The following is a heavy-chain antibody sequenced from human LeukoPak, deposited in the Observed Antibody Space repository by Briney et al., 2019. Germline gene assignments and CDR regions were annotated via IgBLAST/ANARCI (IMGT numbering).Heavy chain of an antibody. V-gene: IGHV4-4*02. CDR2: IYHSGST. D-gene: IGHD6-13*01. CDR3: AHSSSRSPYFDY. J-gene: IGHJ4*02. Sequence: SETLSLTCAVSGGSISSSNWWSWVRQPPGKGLEWIGEIYHSGSTNYNPSLKSRVTISVDKSKNQFSLKLSSVTAADTAVHYCAHSSSRSPYFDYWGQGTLVTVSS. CDR1: GGSISSSNW.